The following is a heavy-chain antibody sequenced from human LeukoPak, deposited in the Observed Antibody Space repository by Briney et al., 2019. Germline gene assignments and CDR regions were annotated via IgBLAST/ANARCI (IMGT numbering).Heavy chain of an antibody. J-gene: IGHJ4*02. CDR3: ARVNYGSGSYYTYYFDY. D-gene: IGHD3-10*01. CDR1: GYTFTSYP. CDR2: INAGNGNT. V-gene: IGHV1-3*01. Sequence: GASVKVSCKASGYTFTSYPMHWVRQAPGQRLERMGWINAGNGNTKYSQKFQGRVTITRDTSASTAYMELSSLRSEDTAVYYCARVNYGSGSYYTYYFDYWGQGTLVTVSS.